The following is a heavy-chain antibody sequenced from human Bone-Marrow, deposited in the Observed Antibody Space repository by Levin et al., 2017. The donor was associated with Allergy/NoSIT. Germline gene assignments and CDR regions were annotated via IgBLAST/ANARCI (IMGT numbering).Heavy chain of an antibody. J-gene: IGHJ3*02. D-gene: IGHD2-8*01. CDR3: ASCTPYRGRHAFDI. CDR1: EFTVSSHY. CDR2: IYSGGST. V-gene: IGHV3-66*02. Sequence: GESLKISCAASEFTVSSHYMSWVRQAPGKGLEWVSVIYSGGSTYYADSVKGRFTISRDNSKNTLYLQMNSLRAEDTAVYYCASCTPYRGRHAFDIWGQGTMVTVSS.